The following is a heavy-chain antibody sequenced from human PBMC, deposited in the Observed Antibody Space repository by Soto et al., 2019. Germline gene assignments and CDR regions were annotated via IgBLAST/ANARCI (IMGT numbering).Heavy chain of an antibody. Sequence: ISTYYWSWIRQPPGKGLEWIGYVYYSGSTLYNPSLESRVTLSIDMSKKQVSLKLNSVIAADTAVYYCARTRMIESWIDYWGHGTLVTVSS. CDR2: VYYSGST. D-gene: IGHD2-21*01. CDR3: ARTRMIESWIDY. CDR1: ISTYY. V-gene: IGHV4-59*01. J-gene: IGHJ4*01.